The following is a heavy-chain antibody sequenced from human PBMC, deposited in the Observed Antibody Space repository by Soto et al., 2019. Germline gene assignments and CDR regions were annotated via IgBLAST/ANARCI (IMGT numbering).Heavy chain of an antibody. CDR3: ARGAGIPYPDNWFDP. CDR1: GYTFTGYY. J-gene: IGHJ5*02. D-gene: IGHD3-10*01. Sequence: QVQLVQSGAEVKKPGASVKVSCKASGYTFTGYYMHWVRQAPGQGLEWMGWINPNSGGTNYAQKFQGLVTMTRDTSISTAYMELSRLRSDDTAVYYCARGAGIPYPDNWFDPWGQGTLVTVSS. CDR2: INPNSGGT. V-gene: IGHV1-2*04.